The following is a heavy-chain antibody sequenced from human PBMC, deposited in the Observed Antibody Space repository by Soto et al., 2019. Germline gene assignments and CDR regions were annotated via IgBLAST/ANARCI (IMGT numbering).Heavy chain of an antibody. Sequence: GGSLRLSCAASGFTFSSYAMSWVRQAPGKGLEWVSAISDSGDKTYYADSVKGRFTVSRDNSKHTLYLQMNSLRAEDTAVYFCSKDPNDYDSSAYYVDYWGRGTLVTVSS. CDR3: SKDPNDYDSSAYYVDY. J-gene: IGHJ4*02. CDR2: ISDSGDKT. CDR1: GFTFSSYA. D-gene: IGHD3-22*01. V-gene: IGHV3-23*01.